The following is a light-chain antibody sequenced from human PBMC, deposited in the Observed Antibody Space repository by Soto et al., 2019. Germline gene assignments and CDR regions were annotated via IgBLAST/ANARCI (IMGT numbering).Light chain of an antibody. V-gene: IGLV3-21*02. Sequence: SYELTQPPSVSVAPGQTARITCGGNNIEIKSVHWYQQKPRQAPVLVVYDDGDRTTGIPERFSGSKSGNTATLTTSRVEAGDEADYYCQVWDTTNPVIFGGGTKVTVL. CDR2: DDG. J-gene: IGLJ2*01. CDR3: QVWDTTNPVI. CDR1: NIEIKS.